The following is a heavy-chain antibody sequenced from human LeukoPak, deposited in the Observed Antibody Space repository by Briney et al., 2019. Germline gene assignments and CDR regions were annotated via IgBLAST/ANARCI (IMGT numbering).Heavy chain of an antibody. J-gene: IGHJ4*02. V-gene: IGHV1-2*02. CDR3: ARGSRGVMTLGFDY. CDR2: INPNSGGT. CDR1: GYTFTSYG. D-gene: IGHD3-10*01. Sequence: ASVKVSCKASGYTFTSYGISWVRQAPGQGLEWMGWINPNSGGTNYAQKFQCRVTMTRDTSISTAYMELSRLRSDDTAVYYCARGSRGVMTLGFDYWGQGTLVTVSS.